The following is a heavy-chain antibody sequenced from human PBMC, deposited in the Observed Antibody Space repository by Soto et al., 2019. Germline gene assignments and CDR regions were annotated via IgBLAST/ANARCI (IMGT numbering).Heavy chain of an antibody. J-gene: IGHJ5*02. D-gene: IGHD5-18*01. V-gene: IGHV3-30-3*01. CDR2: ISYDGSNK. CDR1: GFTFSSYA. CDR3: ARVGRRYSYGSNWFDP. Sequence: GGSLRLSCAASGFTFSSYAMHWVRQAPGKGLEWVAVISYDGSNKYYADSVKGRFTISRDNSKNTLYLQMNSLRAEDTAVYYCARVGRRYSYGSNWFDPWGQGTLVTVYS.